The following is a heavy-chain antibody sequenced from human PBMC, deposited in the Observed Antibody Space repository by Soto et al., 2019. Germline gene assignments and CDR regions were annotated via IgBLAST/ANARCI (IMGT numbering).Heavy chain of an antibody. D-gene: IGHD6-19*01. J-gene: IGHJ5*02. Sequence: KGLWASLKVSCKVSGYTLTELSMHWVRQAPGKGLEWMGGFDPEDGETIYAQKFQGRVTMTEDTSTDTAYMELSSLRSEDTAVYYCATVNLAVAGYNWFDPWGQGTLVTVSS. CDR3: ATVNLAVAGYNWFDP. CDR1: GYTLTELS. V-gene: IGHV1-24*01. CDR2: FDPEDGET.